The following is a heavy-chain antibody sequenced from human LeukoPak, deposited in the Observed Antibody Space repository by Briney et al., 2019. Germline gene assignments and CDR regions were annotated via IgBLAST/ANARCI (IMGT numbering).Heavy chain of an antibody. CDR3: AKERQQLVQWFDP. V-gene: IGHV3-30-3*01. CDR1: GFTFSSYA. CDR2: ISYDGSNK. D-gene: IGHD6-13*01. J-gene: IGHJ5*02. Sequence: PGGSLRLSCAASGFTFSSYAMHWVRQAPGKGLEWVAVISYDGSNKYYVDSVKGRFTISRDNSKNTLYLQMNSLRAEDTAVYYCAKERQQLVQWFDPWGQGTLVTVSS.